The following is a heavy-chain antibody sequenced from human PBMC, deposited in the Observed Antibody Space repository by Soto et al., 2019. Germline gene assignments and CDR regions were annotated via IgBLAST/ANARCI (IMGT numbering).Heavy chain of an antibody. V-gene: IGHV3-7*01. Sequence: EVQLVESGGGLVQPGGSLRLSCAASGFTFSSYWMSWVRQAPGKGLEWVANIKQDGSEKYYVDSVKGRFTISRDNAKNSLYLQMNSLRAEDTAVYYCARQNVVPAASWNGDYFDYWGQGTLVTVSS. D-gene: IGHD2-2*01. CDR2: IKQDGSEK. J-gene: IGHJ4*02. CDR3: ARQNVVPAASWNGDYFDY. CDR1: GFTFSSYW.